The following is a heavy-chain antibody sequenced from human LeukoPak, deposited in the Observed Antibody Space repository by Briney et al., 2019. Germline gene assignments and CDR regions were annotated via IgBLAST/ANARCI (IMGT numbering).Heavy chain of an antibody. CDR1: GFIFSDYY. D-gene: IGHD3-10*01. CDR2: ISSSGSTI. V-gene: IGHV3-11*01. J-gene: IGHJ4*02. CDR3: ARVGGRYYFDY. Sequence: PGGSLRLSCAVSGFIFSDYYMSWIRQAPGKGLEWVSYISSSGSTIYYVDSVKGRFTISRDNAKNSLYLQMNSLRAEDTALYYCARVGGRYYFDYWGQGTLVTVSS.